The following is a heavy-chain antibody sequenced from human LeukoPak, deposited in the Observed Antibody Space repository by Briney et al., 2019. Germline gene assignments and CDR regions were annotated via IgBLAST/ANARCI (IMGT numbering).Heavy chain of an antibody. CDR3: ARHGGVGGYCSGGSCRFDS. D-gene: IGHD2-15*01. Sequence: PSETLSLTCTVSGGSISHYCWNWIRQPPGKGLEWIGYIYYSGSIHYNPSLKSRVTISVDTSKNQFSLNLSSVTAADTAVYYCARHGGVGGYCSGGSCRFDSWGQGTLITVSS. CDR1: GGSISHYC. V-gene: IGHV4-59*08. J-gene: IGHJ4*02. CDR2: IYYSGSI.